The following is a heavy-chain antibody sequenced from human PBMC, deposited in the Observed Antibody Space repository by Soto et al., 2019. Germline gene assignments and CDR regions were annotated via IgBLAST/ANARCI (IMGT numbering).Heavy chain of an antibody. CDR2: IYWDGES. CDR3: AHRASTGTTTYFDS. Sequence: QITLKQAGPTLVQPTETLTLTCTFSGFSFTTTRMGVGWTRQPPGKALEWLAIIYWDGESRYSPLLRRRLTLTADTSKNQVVLTMTNMDPKVTATYYCAHRASTGTTTYFDSWGQGIPVTVAS. J-gene: IGHJ4*02. CDR1: GFSFTTTRMG. D-gene: IGHD1-1*01. V-gene: IGHV2-5*02.